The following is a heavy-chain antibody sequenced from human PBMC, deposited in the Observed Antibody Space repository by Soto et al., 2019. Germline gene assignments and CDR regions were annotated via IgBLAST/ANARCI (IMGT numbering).Heavy chain of an antibody. CDR3: ARSYCADSVSCNWFDP. V-gene: IGHV4-59*01. CDR2: INYSGRS. Sequence: QVQLQESGPGLVKSSETLSRTCSVSGDSSSTYYWGWIRQLPGKGLEWIGYINYSGRSNHNPSLKSRLSISVDASKNQVSLKLTSVTAAATAVYYCARSYCADSVSCNWFDPWGQATLVVVSS. J-gene: IGHJ5*02. CDR1: GDSSSTYY. D-gene: IGHD2-8*02.